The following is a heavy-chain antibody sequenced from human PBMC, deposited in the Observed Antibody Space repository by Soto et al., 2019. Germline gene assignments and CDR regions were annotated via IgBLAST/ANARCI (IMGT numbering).Heavy chain of an antibody. D-gene: IGHD3-3*01. CDR2: IWYDGSNK. V-gene: IGHV3-33*01. J-gene: IGHJ3*02. Sequence: QVQLVESGGGVVQPGRSLRLSCAASGFTFSSYGMHWVRQAPGKGLEWVAVIWYDGSNKYYGDSVKGRFTISRDNSKNTLYLQMNSLRAEDTAVYYCARSYYDFWSGYFDIWGQGTMVTVSS. CDR1: GFTFSSYG. CDR3: ARSYYDFWSGYFDI.